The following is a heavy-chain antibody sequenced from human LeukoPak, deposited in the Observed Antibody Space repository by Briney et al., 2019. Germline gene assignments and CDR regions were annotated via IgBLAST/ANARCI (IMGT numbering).Heavy chain of an antibody. CDR2: ISSSSSYI. Sequence: GGSLRLSCAASGFTFSSYSMNWVRQAPGKGLEWVSSISSSSSYIYYADSVKGRFTISADNAKNSLYLQMNSLRAEDTAVYYCARDRAVGLYYYYMDVWGKGTTVTVSS. CDR3: ARDRAVGLYYYYMDV. J-gene: IGHJ6*03. CDR1: GFTFSSYS. V-gene: IGHV3-21*01. D-gene: IGHD4-23*01.